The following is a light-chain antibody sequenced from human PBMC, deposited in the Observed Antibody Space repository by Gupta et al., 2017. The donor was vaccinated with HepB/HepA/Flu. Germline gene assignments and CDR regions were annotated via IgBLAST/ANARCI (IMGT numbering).Light chain of an antibody. Sequence: DIVLTQSPLSLPVTPGEPASISCRSSQSLLHSNGYNFLDWYLQKPGQSPQLLIYWGSNRAYGVPDRFSDSGSGTDFTLESSRGEAEDVGVYYGRQDLLSTTFGHGTRVDIK. CDR3: RQDLLSTT. V-gene: IGKV2-28*01. J-gene: IGKJ3*01. CDR1: QSLLHSNGYNF. CDR2: WGS.